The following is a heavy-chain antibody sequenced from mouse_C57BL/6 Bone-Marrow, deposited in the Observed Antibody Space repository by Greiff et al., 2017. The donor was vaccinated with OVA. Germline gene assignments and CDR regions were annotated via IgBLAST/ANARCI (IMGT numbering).Heavy chain of an antibody. Sequence: EVKLMESGAELVRPGASVKLSCTASGFNIKDDYMHWVKQRPEQGLEWIGWIDPENGDTEYASKFQGKATITADTSSNTAYLQLSSLTSEDTAVYYCTTYHYYAMDYWGQGTSVTVSS. CDR3: TTYHYYAMDY. V-gene: IGHV14-4*01. J-gene: IGHJ4*01. CDR2: IDPENGDT. CDR1: GFNIKDDY.